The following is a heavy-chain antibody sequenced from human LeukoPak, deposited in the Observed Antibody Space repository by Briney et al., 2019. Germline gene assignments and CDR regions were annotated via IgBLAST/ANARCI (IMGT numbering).Heavy chain of an antibody. CDR3: ARGYDSSGSYYFDY. D-gene: IGHD3-22*01. V-gene: IGHV1-18*01. CDR2: ISAYSGNT. J-gene: IGHJ4*02. CDR1: GYTFTNYV. Sequence: ASVKVSCKASGYTFTNYVITWVGQAPGQGLEWMGWISAYSGNTNYAQNLQGRVTMTTDTSTSTAYMELRSLRSDDTAVYYCARGYDSSGSYYFDYWGQGTLVTVSS.